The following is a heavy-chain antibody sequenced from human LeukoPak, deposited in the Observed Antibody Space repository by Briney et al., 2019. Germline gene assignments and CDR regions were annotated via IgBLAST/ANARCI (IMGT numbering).Heavy chain of an antibody. D-gene: IGHD1-26*01. CDR2: IHHSGST. CDR3: ARDGLVGAITDGFY. Sequence: SETLSLTCTVSGDSVSSGYYWGWIRQPPGKGLEWIGSIHHSGSTYYNPSLKSRVTISVDTSKNQFFLKLRSVTAPDRAVYYCARDGLVGAITDGFYWGQGSLVNVSS. V-gene: IGHV4-38-2*02. J-gene: IGHJ4*02. CDR1: GDSVSSGYY.